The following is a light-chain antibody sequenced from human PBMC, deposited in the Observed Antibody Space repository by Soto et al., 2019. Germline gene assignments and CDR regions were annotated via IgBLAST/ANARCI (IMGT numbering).Light chain of an antibody. CDR1: QDIRSS. J-gene: IGKJ4*01. Sequence: EIVMTQSPATLSVSPGERVTLSCRASQDIRSSLAWYQQKPGQAPRLLIYGASIRATGVPATFSGSGSGTEFTLSIRSMQSEHLGVYYCQQDSSWPLTLGGGTKVDIK. CDR2: GAS. V-gene: IGKV3-15*01. CDR3: QQDSSWPLT.